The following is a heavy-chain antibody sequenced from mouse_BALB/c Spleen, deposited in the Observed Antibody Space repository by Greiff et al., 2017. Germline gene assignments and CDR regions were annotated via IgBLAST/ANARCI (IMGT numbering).Heavy chain of an antibody. CDR1: GFTFSSYG. J-gene: IGHJ4*01. CDR3: ARNLPYYYGSSYKDY. Sequence: EVQRVESGGDLVKPGGSLKLSCAASGFTFSSYGMSWVRQTPDKRLEWVATISSGGSYTYYPDSVKGRFTISRDNAKNTLYLQMSSLKSEDTAMYYCARNLPYYYGSSYKDYWGQGTSVTVSS. D-gene: IGHD1-1*01. CDR2: ISSGGSYT. V-gene: IGHV5-6*01.